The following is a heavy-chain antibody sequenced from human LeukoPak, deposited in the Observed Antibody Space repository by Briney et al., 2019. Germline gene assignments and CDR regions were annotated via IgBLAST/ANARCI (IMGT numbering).Heavy chain of an antibody. CDR3: ARELYGRFEY. V-gene: IGHV1-18*01. CDR2: INPYNGNT. D-gene: IGHD2-2*02. Sequence: ASVRVSCKASGYTFTTYGISWVRQAPGQGLECMGWINPYNGNTNYAQKLQGRVTMTTDTSTSTAYMELRSLRSDDTAVYYCARELYGRFEYWGQGTLVTVSS. J-gene: IGHJ4*02. CDR1: GYTFTTYG.